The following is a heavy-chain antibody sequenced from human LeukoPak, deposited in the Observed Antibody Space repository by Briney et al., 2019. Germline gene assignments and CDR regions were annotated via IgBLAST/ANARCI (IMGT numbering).Heavy chain of an antibody. CDR1: GYSYTSYD. V-gene: IGHV1-8*01. D-gene: IGHD6-25*01. CDR2: FNPKSGNA. Sequence: ASVKVSCKASGYSYTSYDVNWVRQDPGQGLEWMGWFNPKSGNAGYAQKFQGRVTMTRNISMTTAYMELNSLTSEDTAVYYCARGVGSAINKEAFDIWGQGTVVTVSS. J-gene: IGHJ3*02. CDR3: ARGVGSAINKEAFDI.